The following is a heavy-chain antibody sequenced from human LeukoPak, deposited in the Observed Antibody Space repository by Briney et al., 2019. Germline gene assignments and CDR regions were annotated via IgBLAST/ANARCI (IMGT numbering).Heavy chain of an antibody. Sequence: SETLSLGCTVSGGSISSSRYYSGWIRQPPGKGLEWIGRIHYSGSTYYNPRLKSRVPVSVDTSENQVSLKLSSVAAADTAVYFCVRTRLSDHIVPAAERADDACDMWGQGTMVTVSS. CDR1: GGSISSSRYY. CDR3: VRTRLSDHIVPAAERADDACDM. V-gene: IGHV4-39*07. J-gene: IGHJ3*02. CDR2: IHYSGST. D-gene: IGHD2-2*01.